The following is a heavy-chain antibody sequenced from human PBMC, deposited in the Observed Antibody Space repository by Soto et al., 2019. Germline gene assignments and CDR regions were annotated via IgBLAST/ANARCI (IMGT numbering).Heavy chain of an antibody. Sequence: QVQLQESGPGLVKPSQTLSVTCTVSGDSITSGPYYWSWVRQLPGRGLEWIGYLYFRGNSYYNPSIESRITISLDRSKNQFSLELHSVTAADTAVYYCARSGGSNSWYGVFDFWGQGTLVNVSS. J-gene: IGHJ4*02. V-gene: IGHV4-31*03. D-gene: IGHD2-15*01. CDR3: ARSGGSNSWYGVFDF. CDR2: LYFRGNS. CDR1: GDSITSGPYY.